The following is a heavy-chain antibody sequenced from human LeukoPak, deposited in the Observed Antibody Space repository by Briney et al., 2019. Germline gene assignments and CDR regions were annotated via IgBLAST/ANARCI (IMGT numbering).Heavy chain of an antibody. CDR2: IYPGDSDT. D-gene: IGHD6-13*01. CDR1: GFSFTSYW. V-gene: IGHV5-51*01. Sequence: GESLKISCKGSGFSFTSYWIGWVRQMPGKGLEWMGIIYPGDSDTRYSPSFQGPVTISADKSISTAYLQWSSLKASDTAMYYCARLVFVDSTAVGSSKFDPWGQGTLVTVSS. J-gene: IGHJ5*02. CDR3: ARLVFVDSTAVGSSKFDP.